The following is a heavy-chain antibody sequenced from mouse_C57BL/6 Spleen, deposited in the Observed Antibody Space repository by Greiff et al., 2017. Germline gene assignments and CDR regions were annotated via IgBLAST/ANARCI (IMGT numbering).Heavy chain of an antibody. Sequence: VQLQQPGAELVMPGASVKLSCKASGYTFTSYWMHWVKQRPGQGLEWIGEIDPSDSYTNYNQKFKGKSTLTVDKSSSTAYMQLSSLTSEDSAVYYCARKFQRAMDYWGQGTSVTVSS. CDR2: IDPSDSYT. V-gene: IGHV1-69*01. J-gene: IGHJ4*01. CDR3: ARKFQRAMDY. CDR1: GYTFTSYW.